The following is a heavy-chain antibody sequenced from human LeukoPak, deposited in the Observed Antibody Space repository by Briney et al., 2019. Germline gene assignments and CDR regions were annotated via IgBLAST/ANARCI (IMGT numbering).Heavy chain of an antibody. CDR3: ARLRAYYDYVWGSYRIPYYYCYMDV. J-gene: IGHJ6*03. D-gene: IGHD3-16*02. CDR2: INHSGST. CDR1: GGSFSGCY. V-gene: IGHV4-34*01. Sequence: PSETLSPTCAVYGGSFSGCYWSWIRQPPGKGLEWIGEINHSGSTNYNPSLKSRVTISVDTSKNQFSLKLSSVTAADTAVYYCARLRAYYDYVWGSYRIPYYYCYMDVWGKGTTVTISS.